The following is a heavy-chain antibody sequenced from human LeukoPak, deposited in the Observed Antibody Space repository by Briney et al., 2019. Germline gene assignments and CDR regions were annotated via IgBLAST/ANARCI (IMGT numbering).Heavy chain of an antibody. J-gene: IGHJ4*02. CDR3: ARGGAARPDY. Sequence: GGSLRLSCAASGFTFSTYSMNWVRPAPGKGLEWVSYISSSSSTKSYADSVKGRFTISRDNAKNSLYLQMSSLRAEDTAVYYCARGGAARPDYWGQGTLVTVPS. CDR1: GFTFSTYS. CDR2: ISSSSSTK. V-gene: IGHV3-48*01. D-gene: IGHD6-6*01.